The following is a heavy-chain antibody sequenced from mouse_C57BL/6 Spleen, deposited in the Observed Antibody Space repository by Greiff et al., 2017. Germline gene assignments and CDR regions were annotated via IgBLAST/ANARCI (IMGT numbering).Heavy chain of an antibody. J-gene: IGHJ4*01. D-gene: IGHD1-1*01. CDR2: IDPSDSET. V-gene: IGHV1-52*01. Sequence: VQLQPPGAELVRPGSSVKLSCKASGYPSNSYWMHWVKQRTIQGLEWIGNIDPSDSETLYNQKFKDKATLTVDQSSGTAYMQLSSLTSDDSAVYYFARYYYGSPAMDYWGQGTSVTVSS. CDR1: GYPSNSYW. CDR3: ARYYYGSPAMDY.